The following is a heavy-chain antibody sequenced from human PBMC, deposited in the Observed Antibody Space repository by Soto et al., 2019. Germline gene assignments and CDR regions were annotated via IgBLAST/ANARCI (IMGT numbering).Heavy chain of an antibody. CDR1: GFTFSTYA. CDR3: AKSMETTRPYAMDV. Sequence: GGSLRLSCSASGFTFSTYAMTWVRQAPGKGLEWVSGISGSGGSTYYADSVKGRFTISRDNSKNTLYLQMNSLRAEDTAIYYCAKSMETTRPYAMDVWGQGTTVTVSS. D-gene: IGHD4-4*01. V-gene: IGHV3-23*01. CDR2: ISGSGGST. J-gene: IGHJ6*02.